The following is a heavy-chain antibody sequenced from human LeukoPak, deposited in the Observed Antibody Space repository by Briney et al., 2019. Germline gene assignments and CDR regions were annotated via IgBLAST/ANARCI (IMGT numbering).Heavy chain of an antibody. V-gene: IGHV4-31*03. CDR1: GGSISSGGYF. D-gene: IGHD5-24*01. CDR3: ARDTRRWLQLSDNAFDI. J-gene: IGHJ3*02. CDR2: IYYSGST. Sequence: PSQTLSLTCTVSGGSISSGGYFWSWIRQHPGQGLEWIEYIYYSGSTYYNPSLKSRVTISVDTSKNQFSLKLSSVTAADTAVYYCARDTRRWLQLSDNAFDIWGQGTMVTVSS.